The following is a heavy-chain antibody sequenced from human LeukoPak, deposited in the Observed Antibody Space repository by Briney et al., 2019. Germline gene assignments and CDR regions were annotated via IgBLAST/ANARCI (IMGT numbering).Heavy chain of an antibody. V-gene: IGHV3-30-3*01. D-gene: IGHD3-10*02. J-gene: IGHJ3*02. Sequence: GGSLRLSCAASGFTFSSYAMHWVLQAPGKGLEWVGVISYDGSNKYYADSVKGRFTISRDNSKNTLYLQMNSLRAEDTAVYYCARDRKPLVLCGAFDIWGQGTMVTVSS. CDR3: ARDRKPLVLCGAFDI. CDR2: ISYDGSNK. CDR1: GFTFSSYA.